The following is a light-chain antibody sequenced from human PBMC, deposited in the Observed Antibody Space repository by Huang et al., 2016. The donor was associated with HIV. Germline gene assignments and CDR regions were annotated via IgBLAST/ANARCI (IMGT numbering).Light chain of an antibody. CDR2: GAS. Sequence: EIIMTQSPATLSLSPGEGASLSCRAHQSVATNLAWYLPRPGQMPRVLLFGASPRASCLPGRCSGRGSGTQFTLTVSGLQSEDFAVYYCQQYHNWPYTFGQGTKLEI. CDR3: QQYHNWPYT. V-gene: IGKV3-15*01. CDR1: QSVATN. J-gene: IGKJ2*01.